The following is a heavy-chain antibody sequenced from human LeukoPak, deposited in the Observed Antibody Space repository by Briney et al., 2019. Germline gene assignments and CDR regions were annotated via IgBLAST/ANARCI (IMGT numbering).Heavy chain of an antibody. CDR1: GYIFTSCA. D-gene: IGHD6-6*01. V-gene: IGHV1-18*01. CDR2: ISAYNGNT. CDR3: ARDERRYSSSELDY. J-gene: IGHJ4*02. Sequence: ASVKVSCKASGYIFTSCAISWARQAPGQGLEWMAWISAYNGNTNYAESFQGRVTMTTDTSTSTAYMELRSLRSDDTAVYYCARDERRYSSSELDYWGQGTLVTVSS.